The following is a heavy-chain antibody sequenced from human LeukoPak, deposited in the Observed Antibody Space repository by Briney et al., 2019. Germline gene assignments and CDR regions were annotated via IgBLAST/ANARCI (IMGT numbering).Heavy chain of an antibody. CDR3: ARGHGSGSTNWFDP. CDR1: GYTFTSYS. V-gene: IGHV1-46*01. J-gene: IGHJ5*02. CDR2: INPSGASA. D-gene: IGHD3-10*01. Sequence: ASVKVSCKASGYTFTSYSIHWVRQAPGQGLEWMGIINPSGASAMYTQKFQGRVTMTRDMSTATVYLDLSSLRFDDTAVYYCARGHGSGSTNWFDPWGQGTLVTVSS.